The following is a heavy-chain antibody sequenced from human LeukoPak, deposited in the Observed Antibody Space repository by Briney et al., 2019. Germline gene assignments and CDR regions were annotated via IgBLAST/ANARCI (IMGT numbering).Heavy chain of an antibody. V-gene: IGHV1-8*01. CDR3: ARGRCLWRVAGTDYYYYMDV. D-gene: IGHD6-19*01. CDR1: GYTFTSYD. Sequence: SVKVSCKGSGYTFTSYDINWVRQATGQGLEWMGCRNPNSGNRGYAHKFQGRVTMTRNTTISTAYMELSSLRSEDTAVYYCARGRCLWRVAGTDYYYYMDVWGKGTTVTVSS. J-gene: IGHJ6*03. CDR2: RNPNSGNR.